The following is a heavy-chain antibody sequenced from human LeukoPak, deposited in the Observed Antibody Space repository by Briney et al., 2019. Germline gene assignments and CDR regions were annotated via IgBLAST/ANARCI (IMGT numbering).Heavy chain of an antibody. D-gene: IGHD4-17*01. Sequence: SETPSLTCAVYGGSFSGYYWSWLRQPPGKGLEWIGEINHSGSTNYNPSLKSRVTISVDTSKNQFSLKLSSVTAADTAVYYCARSRTTVTRFDYWGQGTLVTVSS. CDR3: ARSRTTVTRFDY. CDR2: INHSGST. V-gene: IGHV4-34*01. J-gene: IGHJ4*02. CDR1: GGSFSGYY.